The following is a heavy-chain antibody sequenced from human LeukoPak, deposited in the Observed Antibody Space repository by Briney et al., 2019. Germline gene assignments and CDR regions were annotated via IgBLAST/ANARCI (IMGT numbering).Heavy chain of an antibody. CDR3: ATYSSLNRREFQY. V-gene: IGHV3-7*01. Sequence: PGGSLRLSFEGSGFTFSNYWMGWVRQAPGKGVQWGANIKTDGSEKYYVDSVKGRFTISRDNAKNSLYLQMNSLRAEDTAVYYCATYSSLNRREFQYWGQGTLLTVSS. D-gene: IGHD3-22*01. CDR1: GFTFSNYW. J-gene: IGHJ1*01. CDR2: IKTDGSEK.